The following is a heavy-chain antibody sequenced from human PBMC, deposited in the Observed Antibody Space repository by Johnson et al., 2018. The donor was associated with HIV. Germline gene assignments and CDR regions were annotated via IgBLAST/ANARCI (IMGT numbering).Heavy chain of an antibody. CDR3: AKVSQQQLGAFDI. V-gene: IGHV3-73*01. Sequence: EVKRGEEGGRGGEEGRGGKRVCEVYGFTFSGSAMHWVRQASGKGLEWVGRIRSKANSYATTYAASVKGRFTISRDDSKNTAYLQMNSLKTEDTAVYYCAKVSQQQLGAFDIWGQGTMVTVSS. D-gene: IGHD6-6*01. CDR2: IRSKANSYAT. J-gene: IGHJ3*02. CDR1: GFTFSGSA.